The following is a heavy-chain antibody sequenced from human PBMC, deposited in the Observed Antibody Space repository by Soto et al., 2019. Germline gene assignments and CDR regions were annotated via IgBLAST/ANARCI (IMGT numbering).Heavy chain of an antibody. CDR3: ARNYNQRYYYMDF. J-gene: IGHJ6*03. D-gene: IGHD1-7*01. CDR1: GGTFSSYT. Sequence: SVKVSCKASGGTFSSYTISWVRQAPGQGLEWMGRIIPILGIANYAQKFQGRVTITADKSTSTAYMELSSLRSEDTAVYYCARNYNQRYYYMDFWGKGTKVTVSS. V-gene: IGHV1-69*02. CDR2: IIPILGIA.